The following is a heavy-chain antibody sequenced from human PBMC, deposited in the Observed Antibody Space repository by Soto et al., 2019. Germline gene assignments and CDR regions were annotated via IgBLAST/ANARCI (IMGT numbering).Heavy chain of an antibody. V-gene: IGHV3-20*04. J-gene: IGHJ4*02. CDR2: DNWNGGST. Sequence: EVQLVESGGGVLRPGGSLRLSCAASGFTFDDYGMSWARQAPGQGLEWVSGDNWNGGSTGYADSVKGRFTISRDNAKNSLYLQMISLRAEDTAFYYCVRGASLNFDYWGQGTLVTVSS. D-gene: IGHD1-26*01. CDR1: GFTFDDYG. CDR3: VRGASLNFDY.